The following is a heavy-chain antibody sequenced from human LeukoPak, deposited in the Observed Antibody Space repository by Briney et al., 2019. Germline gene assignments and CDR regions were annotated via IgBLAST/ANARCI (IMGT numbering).Heavy chain of an antibody. CDR3: ARLEYCSGGSCYSDY. J-gene: IGHJ4*02. Sequence: PSETLSLTCAVYGGSFSGYYWSWIRQPPGKGLEWIGEINHSGSTNYNPSLKSRVTISVDTSKNQFSLKLSSVTAADTAVYYCARLEYCSGGSCYSDYWGQGTLVTVSS. V-gene: IGHV4-34*01. CDR2: INHSGST. D-gene: IGHD2-15*01. CDR1: GGSFSGYY.